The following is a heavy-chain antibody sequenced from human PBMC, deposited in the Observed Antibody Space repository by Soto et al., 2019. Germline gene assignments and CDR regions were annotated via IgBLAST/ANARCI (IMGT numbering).Heavy chain of an antibody. CDR1: GYTFTSYG. V-gene: IGHV1-18*01. D-gene: IGHD6-6*01. CDR2: ISAYNGNT. Sequence: ASVKVSCKASGYTFTSYGISWVRQAPGQGLEWMGWISAYNGNTNYAQKLQGRVTMTTDTSTSTAYMELRSLRSDDTAVYYCARVDRGSSLFYYYYGVDVWGQGTTVTVSS. J-gene: IGHJ6*02. CDR3: ARVDRGSSLFYYYYGVDV.